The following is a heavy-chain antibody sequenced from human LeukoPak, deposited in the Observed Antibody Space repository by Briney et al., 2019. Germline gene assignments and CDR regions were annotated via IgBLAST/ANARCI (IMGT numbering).Heavy chain of an antibody. CDR1: RFTFSSYS. J-gene: IGHJ3*02. CDR2: ISSSSSYI. CDR3: AGINVLSAFDI. V-gene: IGHV3-21*01. Sequence: GGSLRLSCAASRFTFSSYSMNWVRQAPGKGLEWVSSISSSSSYIYYADSVKGRFTTSRDNAKNSLYLQMNSLRAEDTAVYYCAGINVLSAFDIWGQGTMVTVSS.